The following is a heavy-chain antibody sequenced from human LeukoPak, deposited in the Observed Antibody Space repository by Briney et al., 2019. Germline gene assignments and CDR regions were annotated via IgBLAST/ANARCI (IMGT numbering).Heavy chain of an antibody. CDR2: IIPILGIA. J-gene: IGHJ4*02. Sequence: GASVKVSCKASGGTVSSYAISWVRQAPGQGLEWMGRIIPILGIANYAQKFQGRVTITADKSTSTAYMGLSSLRSEDTAVYYCAKGGGDSSGYYRDYWGQGTLVTVSS. CDR3: AKGGGDSSGYYRDY. CDR1: GGTVSSYA. V-gene: IGHV1-69*04. D-gene: IGHD3-22*01.